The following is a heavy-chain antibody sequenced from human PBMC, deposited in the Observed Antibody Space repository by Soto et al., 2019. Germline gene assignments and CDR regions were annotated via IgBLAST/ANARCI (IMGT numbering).Heavy chain of an antibody. D-gene: IGHD3-3*01. CDR2: ISAYNGNT. CDR3: ARVDYDFWSGYSYIPFDY. CDR1: GYTFTSYG. V-gene: IGHV1-18*01. Sequence: RASVKVSCKASGYTFTSYGISWVRQAPGQGLEWMGWISAYNGNTNYAQKLQGRVTMTTDTSTSTAYMELRSLRSDDTAVYYCARVDYDFWSGYSYIPFDYWGQGTLVTVS. J-gene: IGHJ4*02.